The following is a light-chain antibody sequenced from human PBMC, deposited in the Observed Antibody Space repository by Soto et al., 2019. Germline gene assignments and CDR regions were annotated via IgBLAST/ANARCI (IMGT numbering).Light chain of an antibody. J-gene: IGKJ2*01. CDR2: KES. CDR1: QSISTW. Sequence: DIQMTKSPSTLSAPVGDSVTMTCRARQSISTWLAGCQQKPGKAPKLLVYKESSVQSGVPSRFSGSGTGTAFALPISSLQPDDFSTYYCRQYNSYYTFGQGTKVEIK. CDR3: RQYNSYYT. V-gene: IGKV1-5*03.